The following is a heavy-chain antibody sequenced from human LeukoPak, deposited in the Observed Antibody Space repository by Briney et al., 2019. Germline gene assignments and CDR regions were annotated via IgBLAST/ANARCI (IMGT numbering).Heavy chain of an antibody. J-gene: IGHJ4*01. Sequence: PSETLSLTCSVSDGSMGTYYWGWIRQPPGKRLGRIGYIYYSGSTTYNPSLKSRVTVSVDTSKNQFSLKLTSMTAADTAVYYCARGRLGRQHASFFDSWGHGTLVTVSS. CDR1: DGSMGTYY. CDR3: ARGRLGRQHASFFDS. CDR2: IYYSGST. V-gene: IGHV4-59*08. D-gene: IGHD2-2*01.